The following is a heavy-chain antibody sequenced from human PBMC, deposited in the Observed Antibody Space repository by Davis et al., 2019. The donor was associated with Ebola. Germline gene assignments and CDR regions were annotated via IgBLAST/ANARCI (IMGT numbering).Heavy chain of an antibody. D-gene: IGHD2-8*02. CDR1: GNSFASHW. V-gene: IGHV5-51*01. CDR3: ASLRRTITGMDDAFDI. CDR2: IYTGDSDT. J-gene: IGHJ3*02. Sequence: GESLKISCKDSGNSFASHWTGWVRQMPGKGLEWMGIIYTGDSDTRYSPSFRGQVTISADKSIKTAFLQWSSLKASDTAMYYCASLRRTITGMDDAFDIWGQGTMVTVSS.